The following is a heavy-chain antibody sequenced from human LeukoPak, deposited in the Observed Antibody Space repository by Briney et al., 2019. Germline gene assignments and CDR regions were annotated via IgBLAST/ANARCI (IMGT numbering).Heavy chain of an antibody. CDR1: GGSISSYS. Sequence: SETLSLTCTVSGGSISSYSWSWIRQPPGKGLEWIGYIYYSGSTNYNPSLKSRVTISLDTSKNQFSLKLSSVTAADTAVYYCARGQAHRYSGSLSDASDIWGQGTMVTVSS. CDR3: ARGQAHRYSGSLSDASDI. V-gene: IGHV4-59*01. D-gene: IGHD1-26*01. CDR2: IYYSGST. J-gene: IGHJ3*02.